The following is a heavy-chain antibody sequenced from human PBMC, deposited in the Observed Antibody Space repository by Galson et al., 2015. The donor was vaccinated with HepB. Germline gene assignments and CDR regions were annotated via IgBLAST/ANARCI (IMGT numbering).Heavy chain of an antibody. Sequence: SVKVSCKASGYTFTSYYMHWVRQAPGQGLEWMGIINPSGGSTSYAQKFQGRVTMTRDTSTSTVYMELSSLRSEDTAVYYCARDLIQGVAHYDSSGYYPYYYYGMDVWGQGTTVTVSS. CDR2: INPSGGST. CDR3: ARDLIQGVAHYDSSGYYPYYYYGMDV. D-gene: IGHD3-22*01. CDR1: GYTFTSYY. V-gene: IGHV1-46*01. J-gene: IGHJ6*02.